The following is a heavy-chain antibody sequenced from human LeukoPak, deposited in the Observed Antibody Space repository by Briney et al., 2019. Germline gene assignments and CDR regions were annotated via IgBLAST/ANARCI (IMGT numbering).Heavy chain of an antibody. J-gene: IGHJ2*01. D-gene: IGHD4-17*01. CDR2: INHSGST. CDR1: GGSFSGYY. Sequence: SETLSLTCVVYGGSFSGYYWSWIRQPPGKGLEWIGEINHSGSTNYNPSLKSRVTISVDTSKNQFSLKLSSVTAADTAVYYCARGDDYGDYWYFDLWGRGTLVTVSS. CDR3: ARGDDYGDYWYFDL. V-gene: IGHV4-34*01.